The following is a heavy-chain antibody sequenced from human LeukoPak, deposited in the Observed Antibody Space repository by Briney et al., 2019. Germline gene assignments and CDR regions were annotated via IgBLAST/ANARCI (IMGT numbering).Heavy chain of an antibody. V-gene: IGHV4-59*12. CDR1: DDSISYYY. CDR2: IYYSGNT. CDR3: ARVRYCSGGSCYSPYYYYYMDV. Sequence: SETLSLTCTVSDDSISYYYWSWIRQPPGKGLEWIGKIYYSGNTNYNPSLKSRVTISVDTSKNQFSLKLSSVTAADTAVYYCARVRYCSGGSCYSPYYYYYMDVWGKGTTVTVSS. J-gene: IGHJ6*03. D-gene: IGHD2-15*01.